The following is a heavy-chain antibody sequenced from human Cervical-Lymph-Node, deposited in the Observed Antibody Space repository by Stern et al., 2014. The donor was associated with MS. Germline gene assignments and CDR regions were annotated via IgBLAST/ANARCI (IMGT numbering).Heavy chain of an antibody. J-gene: IGHJ1*01. Sequence: VQLVESGAELKEPGSSAKVSCKASGGNFSNFAISWVRQAPGQGLEWMGGIIPIFATAHYAQDFQGRVTITADESTNTAYMALNSLRSDDTAVYCAIEPGVGAVISTYFQHWGQGTLVTVSS. CDR1: GGNFSNFA. CDR3: IEPGVGAVISTYFQH. V-gene: IGHV1-69*01. CDR2: IIPIFATA. D-gene: IGHD3-3*01.